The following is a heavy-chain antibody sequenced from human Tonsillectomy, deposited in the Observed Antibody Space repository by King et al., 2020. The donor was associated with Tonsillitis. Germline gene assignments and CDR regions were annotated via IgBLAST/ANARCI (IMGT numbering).Heavy chain of an antibody. CDR1: GGSISSYY. CDR2: IYYSGST. D-gene: IGHD2-15*01. Sequence: LQLQESGPGLVTPSETLSLTCTVSGGSISSYYWSWIRQPPGKGLEWIGYIYYSGSTNYNPSLKSRVNISLDTSKNRFSLKLTSVTAADTAVYYCARRRGLSRLGSCNTGTCYNHYNWFDPWGQGTLVTVSS. V-gene: IGHV4-59*08. J-gene: IGHJ5*02. CDR3: ARRRGLSRLGSCNTGTCYNHYNWFDP.